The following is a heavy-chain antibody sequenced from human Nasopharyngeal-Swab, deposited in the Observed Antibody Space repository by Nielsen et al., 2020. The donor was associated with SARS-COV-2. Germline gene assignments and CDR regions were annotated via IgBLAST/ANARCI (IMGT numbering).Heavy chain of an antibody. V-gene: IGHV3-23*01. CDR1: GFTFSSDD. CDR2: ISGRGGGT. J-gene: IGHJ4*02. Sequence: GSLRLSCAASGFTFSSDDMSWVRQAPGKGLEWVSTISGRGGGTYYADSVKGRFTVSRDNSENTLYLQMNSLRAEDTAVYYCANRRGSSWHPYCFDFWGQGTLVTVSS. CDR3: ANRRGSSWHPYCFDF. D-gene: IGHD6-13*01.